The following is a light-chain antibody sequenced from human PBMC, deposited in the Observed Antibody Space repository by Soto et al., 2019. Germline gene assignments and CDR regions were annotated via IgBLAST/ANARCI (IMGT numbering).Light chain of an antibody. CDR2: DAS. V-gene: IGKV1-5*01. Sequence: DIQITQSPSTLSASVGDRLTITCRASQSISTWLAWYQQKPGKAPKLLIYDASSLESGVPSRFSGSGSGTEFTLTISSLQPEDFASYYCQQYNSYSTFGQGTKVDIK. CDR1: QSISTW. CDR3: QQYNSYST. J-gene: IGKJ1*01.